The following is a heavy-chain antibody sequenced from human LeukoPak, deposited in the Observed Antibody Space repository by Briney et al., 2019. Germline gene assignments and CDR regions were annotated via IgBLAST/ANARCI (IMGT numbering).Heavy chain of an antibody. CDR1: GFTFDDYA. CDR2: ISWNSGSI. V-gene: IGHV3-9*01. CDR3: AKDQNYDSSGLPDY. J-gene: IGHJ4*02. D-gene: IGHD3-22*01. Sequence: GGSLRLSCAASGFTFDDYAMHWVRHAPGKGLEWVSGISWNSGSIGYADSVKGRFTISRDNAKNSLYLQMNSLRAEDTALYYCAKDQNYDSSGLPDYWGQGTLVTVSS.